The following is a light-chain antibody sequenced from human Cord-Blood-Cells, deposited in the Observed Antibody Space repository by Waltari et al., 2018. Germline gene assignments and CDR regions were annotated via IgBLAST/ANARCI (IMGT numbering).Light chain of an antibody. CDR1: QSISSW. V-gene: IGKV1-5*01. Sequence: DIQMTQSPSTLSASVGDRVTITCRTSQSISSWLAWYKQKPAKAPKLLIYDASRLESGVPSRFSGSGSGTEFTLTISSLQPDDFATYYFQQYNSYLYTFGQGTKLEIK. CDR2: DAS. CDR3: QQYNSYLYT. J-gene: IGKJ2*01.